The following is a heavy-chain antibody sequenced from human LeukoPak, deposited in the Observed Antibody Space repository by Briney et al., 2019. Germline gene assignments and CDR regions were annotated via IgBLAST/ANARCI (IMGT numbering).Heavy chain of an antibody. J-gene: IGHJ3*02. CDR3: ALLQYYYDSSGYYLGDAFDI. Sequence: GGSLRLSCAASGFTFSSYSMNWVRQAPGKGLEWVSSISSSSSYIYYADSVKGRFTISRDNAKNSLYLQMNSLRAEDTAVYYCALLQYYYDSSGYYLGDAFDIWGQGTMVTVSS. D-gene: IGHD3-22*01. CDR1: GFTFSSYS. CDR2: ISSSSSYI. V-gene: IGHV3-21*01.